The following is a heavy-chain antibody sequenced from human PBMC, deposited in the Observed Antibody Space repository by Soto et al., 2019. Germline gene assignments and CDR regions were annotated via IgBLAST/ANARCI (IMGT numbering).Heavy chain of an antibody. Sequence: ASVKVSCKASGYTFTGYYLHWVRQAPGQGLERMGWINPNSGGTNYAQKFQGWATMTRETSISTAYMELSRLRSDDTAVYYCARGAGGWYMDVWGKGTTVTVS. CDR1: GYTFTGYY. J-gene: IGHJ6*03. D-gene: IGHD3-10*01. V-gene: IGHV1-2*04. CDR3: ARGAGGWYMDV. CDR2: INPNSGGT.